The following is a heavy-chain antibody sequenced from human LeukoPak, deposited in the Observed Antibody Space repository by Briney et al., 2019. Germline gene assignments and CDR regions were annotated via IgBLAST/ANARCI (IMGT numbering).Heavy chain of an antibody. CDR3: ARGLGVVVPAASSYYYMDV. D-gene: IGHD2-2*01. J-gene: IGHJ6*03. V-gene: IGHV4-34*01. Sequence: KPSETLSLTCAVYGGSFSGYYWSWIRQPPGKGLEWIGEINHSGSTNYNPSLKSRVTISVDTSKNQFSLKLSSVIAADTAVYYCARGLGVVVPAASSYYYMDVWGKGTTVTVSS. CDR2: INHSGST. CDR1: GGSFSGYY.